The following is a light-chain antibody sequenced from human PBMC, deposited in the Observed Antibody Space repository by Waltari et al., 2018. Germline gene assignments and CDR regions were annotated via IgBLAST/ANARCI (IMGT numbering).Light chain of an antibody. CDR3: QQSSSSLLT. CDR1: QSISNY. J-gene: IGKJ4*01. Sequence: DIQMTQSPSSLAASVGDRDTITCRASQSISNYLNWYQQKPGKAPKLLIYGASNLQSGVPSRFSGSGSGADFTLTISSLQPEDFATYFCQQSSSSLLTFGGGTKVEIK. CDR2: GAS. V-gene: IGKV1-39*01.